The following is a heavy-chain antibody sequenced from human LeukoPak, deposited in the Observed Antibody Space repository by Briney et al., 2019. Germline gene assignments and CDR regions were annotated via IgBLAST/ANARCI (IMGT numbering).Heavy chain of an antibody. D-gene: IGHD1-1*01. Sequence: GGSLRLSCVVSGFTFNRCWMNWIRQAPGKGLEWVGFIRSKAYGETADYAASVKGRFTISRDDSKAIAYLQMNSLKTEDTAVYHCTRDRGAYNLYDYWGQGTLVTASS. CDR2: IRSKAYGETA. J-gene: IGHJ4*02. CDR1: GFTFNRCW. V-gene: IGHV3-49*03. CDR3: TRDRGAYNLYDY.